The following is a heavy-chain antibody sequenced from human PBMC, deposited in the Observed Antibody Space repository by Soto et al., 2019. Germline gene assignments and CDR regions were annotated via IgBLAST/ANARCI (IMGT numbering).Heavy chain of an antibody. V-gene: IGHV4-31*03. CDR2: IYYSGTT. D-gene: IGHD1-26*01. Sequence: SETLSVTCSVSGGSFSSDSFIWSWVRQFPGKGLEWIGYIYYSGTTYYNPSLRSRAIMSVDTSKNQFSLKLSSVTAADTAVYYCARDHKWDGMDVRGQGTTVTVSS. CDR1: GGSFSSDSFI. CDR3: ARDHKWDGMDV. J-gene: IGHJ6*02.